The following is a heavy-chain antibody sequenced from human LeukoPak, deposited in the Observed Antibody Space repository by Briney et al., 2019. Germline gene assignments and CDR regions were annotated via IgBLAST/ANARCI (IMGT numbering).Heavy chain of an antibody. V-gene: IGHV1-58*01. CDR2: IVVGSGNT. D-gene: IGHD2-15*01. J-gene: IGHJ6*02. Sequence: SVKVSCKASGFTFTSSAVQRVRQARGQRLEWIGWIVVGSGNTNYAQKFQERVTITRDMSTSTAYMELSSLRSEDTAVYYCAADPCSGGSCPYYYYGMDVWGQGTTVTVSS. CDR1: GFTFTSSA. CDR3: AADPCSGGSCPYYYYGMDV.